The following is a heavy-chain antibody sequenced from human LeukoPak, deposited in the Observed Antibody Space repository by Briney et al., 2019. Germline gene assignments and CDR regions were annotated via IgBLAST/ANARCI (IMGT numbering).Heavy chain of an antibody. D-gene: IGHD4-17*01. J-gene: IGHJ4*02. CDR2: IRYDGSDK. CDR3: ANYDYGSRTIDS. Sequence: GGSLRLSCAASGFTFSSYDMHWVRQAPGKGLEWVAFIRYDGSDKNYADSVKGRFTISRDNSKNTLYLQMNSLRGEGTAVYYCANYDYGSRTIDSWGQGTLVTVSS. V-gene: IGHV3-30*02. CDR1: GFTFSSYD.